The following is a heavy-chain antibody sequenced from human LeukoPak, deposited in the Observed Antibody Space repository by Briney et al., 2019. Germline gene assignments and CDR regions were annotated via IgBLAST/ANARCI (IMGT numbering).Heavy chain of an antibody. V-gene: IGHV4-34*01. J-gene: IGHJ4*02. Sequence: SETLSLTCAVYGGSFSGYYWSWIRQPPGKGLERIGEINHSGSTNYNPSLKSRVTISVDTSKNQFSLKLSSVTAADTAVYYCARASDDIVVVVAARLAFDYWGQGTLVTVSS. D-gene: IGHD2-15*01. CDR1: GGSFSGYY. CDR2: INHSGST. CDR3: ARASDDIVVVVAARLAFDY.